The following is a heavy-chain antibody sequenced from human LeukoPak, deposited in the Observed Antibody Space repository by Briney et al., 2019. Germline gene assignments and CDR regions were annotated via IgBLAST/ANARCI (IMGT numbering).Heavy chain of an antibody. CDR3: AGAISKGAGIDS. CDR2: IWHDGSRT. CDR1: GFTFDKYG. Sequence: GGSLRLSCATSGFTFDKYGIHWVRQAPGKGLEWVAVIWHDGSRTHYADSLKGRFTISRDNSKDTAFLQMNSLTVEDTATYYCAGAISKGAGIDSWGQGTLVIVSS. J-gene: IGHJ4*02. V-gene: IGHV3-33*03. D-gene: IGHD1-26*01.